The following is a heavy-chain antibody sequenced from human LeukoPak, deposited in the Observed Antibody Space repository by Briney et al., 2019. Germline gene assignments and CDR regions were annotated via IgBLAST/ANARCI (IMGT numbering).Heavy chain of an antibody. J-gene: IGHJ4*01. CDR1: CGTISGYY. D-gene: IGHD1-26*01. Sequence: ASDTLSLICTVSCGTISGYYWSWVRHPPGQGLEWIGNVKYSGTTTYSPSFKSRVTISVDSSKKQFSLKLTSVTAAETAVYYCARGGRSGSYTYYFDYWG. CDR2: VKYSGTT. CDR3: ARGGRSGSYTYYFDY. V-gene: IGHV4-59*07.